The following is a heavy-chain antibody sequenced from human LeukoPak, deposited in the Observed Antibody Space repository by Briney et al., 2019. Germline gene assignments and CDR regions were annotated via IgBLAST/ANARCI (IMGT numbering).Heavy chain of an antibody. CDR1: GFTFSSYS. CDR3: ARMGIAVAGTSYYFDY. D-gene: IGHD6-19*01. Sequence: PGGSLRLSCAASGFTFSSYSMNWVRQAPGKGLEWVSYFSSSSSTIYYADSVKGRFTISRDNAKNSLYLQMNSLRDEDTAVYYCARMGIAVAGTSYYFDYWGQGTLVTVSS. J-gene: IGHJ4*02. CDR2: FSSSSSTI. V-gene: IGHV3-48*02.